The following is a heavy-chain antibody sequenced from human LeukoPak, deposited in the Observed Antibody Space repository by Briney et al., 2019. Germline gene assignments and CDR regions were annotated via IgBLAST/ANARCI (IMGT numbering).Heavy chain of an antibody. Sequence: SETLSLTCTVSGGSISSGSYYWSWIRQPAGKGLEWIGRIYTSGSTNYNPSLKSRVTISVDTSKNQFSLKLSSVTAADTAVYYCARVMVTAIVGVGWFDPWGQGTLVTVSS. J-gene: IGHJ5*02. CDR1: GGSISSGSYY. CDR3: ARVMVTAIVGVGWFDP. V-gene: IGHV4-61*02. D-gene: IGHD1-26*01. CDR2: IYTSGST.